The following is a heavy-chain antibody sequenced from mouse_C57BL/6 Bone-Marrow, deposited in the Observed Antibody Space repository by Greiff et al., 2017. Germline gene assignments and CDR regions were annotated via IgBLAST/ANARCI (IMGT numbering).Heavy chain of an antibody. CDR1: GFTLTDYY. Sequence: DVMLVESGGGLVPPGGSLSLSCAASGFTLTDYYMSWVRQPPGKALEWLGFIRNKANGYTTEDSASVKGRCTISRDNSQSILYLQMHALRADDSTTSYCSTEVAHCYFDVWGTGTTVTVSS. D-gene: IGHD1-1*01. V-gene: IGHV7-3*01. J-gene: IGHJ1*03. CDR3: STEVAHCYFDV. CDR2: IRNKANGYTT.